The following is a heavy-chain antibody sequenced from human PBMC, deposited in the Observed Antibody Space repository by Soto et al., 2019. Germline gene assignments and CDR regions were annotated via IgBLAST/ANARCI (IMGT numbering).Heavy chain of an antibody. CDR2: ITYDGSNK. CDR1: GFTFSSYA. V-gene: IGHV3-30-3*01. D-gene: IGHD7-27*01. J-gene: IGHJ6*02. Sequence: QVQLVESGGGVVQPGRSLRLSCAASGFTFSSYAMHWVRQAPGKGLEWVAVITYDGSNKYYADSVKGRLTISRDKSKNPLCLQMNSLRAEDTAVYYCASERLTGDVFPYYGMDVWGQGTTVTVSS. CDR3: ASERLTGDVFPYYGMDV.